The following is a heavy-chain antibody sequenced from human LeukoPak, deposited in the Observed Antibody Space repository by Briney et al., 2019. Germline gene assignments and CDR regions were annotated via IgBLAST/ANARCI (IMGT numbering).Heavy chain of an antibody. D-gene: IGHD4-11*01. CDR1: GDSISSGDYY. J-gene: IGHJ4*02. V-gene: IGHV4-30-4*08. CDR3: ATYMTRDQYLDY. CDR2: IYYSGTT. Sequence: SETLSLTCTVSGDSISSGDYYWSWVRQPPGKGLVWIGFIYYSGTTYYNPSLKSRITISIDTSKNQFSLKLSSVTAADTAVYYCATYMTRDQYLDYWGQGTLVTVSS.